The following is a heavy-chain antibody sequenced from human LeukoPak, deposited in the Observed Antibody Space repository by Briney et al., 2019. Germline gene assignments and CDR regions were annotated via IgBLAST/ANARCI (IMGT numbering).Heavy chain of an antibody. D-gene: IGHD3-9*01. V-gene: IGHV1-46*01. CDR3: ARDGAVYYDILTGSSTHFDY. CDR1: GYTFTSYY. J-gene: IGHJ4*02. Sequence: ASVKVSCKASGYTFTSYYMHWVRQAPGQGLEWMGIINPSGGSTSYAQKFQGRVTMTRGMSTSTVYMELSSLRSEDTAVYYCARDGAVYYDILTGSSTHFDYWGQGTLVTVSS. CDR2: INPSGGST.